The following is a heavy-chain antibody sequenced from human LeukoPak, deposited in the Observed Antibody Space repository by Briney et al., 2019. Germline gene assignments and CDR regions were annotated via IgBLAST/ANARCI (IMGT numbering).Heavy chain of an antibody. CDR3: AREPGRYYYYMDV. D-gene: IGHD3-10*01. CDR1: GGSISSYY. V-gene: IGHV4-59*01. J-gene: IGHJ6*03. Sequence: SETLSLTCTVSGGSISSYYWSWIRQPPGKGLEGIGYIYYSGSTNYNPSLKSRVTISVDTSKNQFSLKLSSVTAADTAVYYCAREPGRYYYYMDVWGKGTTVTVSS. CDR2: IYYSGST.